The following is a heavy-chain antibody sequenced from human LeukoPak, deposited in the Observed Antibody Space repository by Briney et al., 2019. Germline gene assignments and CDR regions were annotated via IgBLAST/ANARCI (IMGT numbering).Heavy chain of an antibody. D-gene: IGHD3-10*02. CDR1: GYTFTSYG. J-gene: IGHJ4*02. Sequence: GASVKVSCKASGYTFTSYGISWVRQAPGQGLEWMGWMNPNSGNTGYAQKFQGRVTMSRNTSISTAYMELSSLRSEDTAVYYCARGHQPYYYVPYWGQGTLVTVSS. CDR2: MNPNSGNT. V-gene: IGHV1-8*02. CDR3: ARGHQPYYYVPY.